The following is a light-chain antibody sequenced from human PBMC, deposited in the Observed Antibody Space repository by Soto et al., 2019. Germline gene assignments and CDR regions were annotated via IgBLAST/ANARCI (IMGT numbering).Light chain of an antibody. CDR3: QTWVSGIRV. CDR2: VNSDGSH. J-gene: IGLJ3*02. Sequence: QSVLTQSPSASASLGASVKLTCTLSSGHSSYAIAWHQQQPEEGPRYLMKVNSDGSHTKGDGIPDRFSGSSSGAERYLIISSLQSEDEADYYCQTWVSGIRVFGGGTKLTVL. V-gene: IGLV4-69*01. CDR1: SGHSSYA.